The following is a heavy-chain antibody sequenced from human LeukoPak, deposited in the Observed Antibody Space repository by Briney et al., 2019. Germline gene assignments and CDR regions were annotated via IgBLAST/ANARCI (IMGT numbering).Heavy chain of an antibody. V-gene: IGHV3-74*01. CDR1: GFTFSSYW. D-gene: IGHD3-22*01. J-gene: IGHJ4*02. Sequence: GGSLRLSCAASGFTFSSYWMHWVRQAPGKGLVWVSRINSDGSSTSYADSVKGRFTISRDNAKNTLYLQMNSLRAEDTAVYYCARSHYDSSGYSYYFDYWGQGTLVTVSS. CDR3: ARSHYDSSGYSYYFDY. CDR2: INSDGSST.